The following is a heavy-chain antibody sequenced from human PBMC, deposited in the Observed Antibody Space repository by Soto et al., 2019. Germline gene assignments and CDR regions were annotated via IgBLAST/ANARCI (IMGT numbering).Heavy chain of an antibody. Sequence: SGGSLRLSCAASGFTFSSYSMNWVRQAPGKGLEWVSYISSSSSTIYYADSVKGRFTISRDNAKNSLYLQMNSLRDEDTAVYYCARATVTSEEYYYYGMDVWGQGTTVTVS. J-gene: IGHJ6*02. CDR3: ARATVTSEEYYYYGMDV. CDR2: ISSSSSTI. D-gene: IGHD4-4*01. V-gene: IGHV3-48*02. CDR1: GFTFSSYS.